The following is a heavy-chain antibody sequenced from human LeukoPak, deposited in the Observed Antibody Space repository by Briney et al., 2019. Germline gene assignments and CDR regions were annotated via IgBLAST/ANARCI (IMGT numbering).Heavy chain of an antibody. J-gene: IGHJ4*02. CDR1: GFTFSSYE. Sequence: GSLRLSCAASGFTFSSYEMNWVRQAPGKGLEWVSYISSSGSTIYYADSVKGRFTISRDNAKNSLYLQMNSLRAEDTAVYYCARGTGTTMGDNSGNFDYWGQGTLVTVSS. D-gene: IGHD1-1*01. CDR2: ISSSGSTI. V-gene: IGHV3-48*03. CDR3: ARGTGTTMGDNSGNFDY.